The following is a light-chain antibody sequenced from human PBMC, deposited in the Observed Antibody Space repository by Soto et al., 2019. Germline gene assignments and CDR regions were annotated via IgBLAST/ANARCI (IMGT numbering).Light chain of an antibody. CDR3: LQQNTYPWT. CDR2: AAS. J-gene: IGKJ1*01. Sequence: DVQMTQSPSSLSASVGDRVTITCRASQGIGDDLGWFQQAPGKAPERLIYAASTLRSGVPSRFSGNGSGTDFTLTISSLQPEDFVTYYCLQQNTYPWTFGQGNKVEIK. CDR1: QGIGDD. V-gene: IGKV1-17*01.